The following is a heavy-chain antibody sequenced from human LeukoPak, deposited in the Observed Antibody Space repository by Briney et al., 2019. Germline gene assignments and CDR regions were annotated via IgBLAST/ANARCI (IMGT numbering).Heavy chain of an antibody. V-gene: IGHV3-74*01. CDR3: ASSYFYYGMDV. Sequence: GGSLRPSCAASGFTFSSYWMHWVRQAPGKGLVWVSRVNSDESSTSYADSVKGRFTISRDNAKNTLYLQMNSLRAEDTAVYYCASSYFYYGMDVWGQGTTVTVSS. J-gene: IGHJ6*02. CDR2: VNSDESST. CDR1: GFTFSSYW.